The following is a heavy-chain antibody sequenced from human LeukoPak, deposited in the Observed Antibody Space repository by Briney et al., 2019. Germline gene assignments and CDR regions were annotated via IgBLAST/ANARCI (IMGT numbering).Heavy chain of an antibody. CDR1: GFTFNNNY. D-gene: IGHD3-22*01. CDR2: LYSNSIT. V-gene: IGHV3-53*01. CDR3: ARGITMMIVAPGY. Sequence: GFLRLSCAASGFTFNNNYMTWVRQAPGKGLEWVSVLYSNSITYYADSVKGRFTISRDSSKNTLYLQMNSLRAEDTAVYYCARGITMMIVAPGYWGQGTLVTVSS. J-gene: IGHJ4*02.